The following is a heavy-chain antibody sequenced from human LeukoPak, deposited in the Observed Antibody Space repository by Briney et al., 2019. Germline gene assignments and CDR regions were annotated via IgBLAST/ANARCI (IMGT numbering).Heavy chain of an antibody. Sequence: PGRSLRLSCAASGFTFSTYAMHWVRQAPGKGLEWVAVISYDGSNKYYADSVKGRFTISRDNSKNTLYLQMNSLRAEDTAVYYCARDPLMVRGARCLDYWGQGTLVTVSS. V-gene: IGHV3-30*04. CDR1: GFTFSTYA. D-gene: IGHD3-10*01. J-gene: IGHJ4*02. CDR2: ISYDGSNK. CDR3: ARDPLMVRGARCLDY.